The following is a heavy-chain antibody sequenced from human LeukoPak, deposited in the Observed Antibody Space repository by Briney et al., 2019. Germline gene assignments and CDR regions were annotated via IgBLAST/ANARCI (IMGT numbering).Heavy chain of an antibody. D-gene: IGHD3-10*01. Sequence: PGGSLRLSCAASGFTFSSYGMHWVRQAPGKGLEGVAFIRYDGSNKYYAGSVKGRFTISRDNSKNTLYLQMNSLRAEDTAVYYCATNGLKSSGSYLYYFDYWGQGTLVTVSS. V-gene: IGHV3-30*02. CDR1: GFTFSSYG. J-gene: IGHJ4*02. CDR3: ATNGLKSSGSYLYYFDY. CDR2: IRYDGSNK.